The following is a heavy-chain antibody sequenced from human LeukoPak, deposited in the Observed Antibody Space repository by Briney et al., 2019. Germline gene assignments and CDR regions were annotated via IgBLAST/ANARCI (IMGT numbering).Heavy chain of an antibody. CDR1: GFTFGDHA. J-gene: IGHJ6*02. CDR2: IRSKTYGGTT. V-gene: IGHV3-49*04. Sequence: PGRSLRLSCTASGFTFGDHAMSWVRQAPGKGLEWVGFIRSKTYGGTTEYAASVKGRFTISRDDSKSIAYLQMNSLKTVDTAVYYCTRGPTQQWLYYGMDVWGQGTTVTVSS. D-gene: IGHD5-18*01. CDR3: TRGPTQQWLYYGMDV.